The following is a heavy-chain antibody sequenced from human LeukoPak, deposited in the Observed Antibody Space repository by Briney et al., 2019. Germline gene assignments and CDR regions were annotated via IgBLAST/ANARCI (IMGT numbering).Heavy chain of an antibody. CDR3: ARDQVDIVVVTAHRYYYYGMDV. D-gene: IGHD2-21*02. Sequence: PGGSLRLSCAASGFTFSSYWMHWVRQAPGKGLVWVSRINSDGSSTSYADSVKGRFTISRDNAKNTLYLQMNSLRAEDTAVYYCARDQVDIVVVTAHRYYYYGMDVWGQGTTVTVSS. CDR1: GFTFSSYW. CDR2: INSDGSST. J-gene: IGHJ6*02. V-gene: IGHV3-74*01.